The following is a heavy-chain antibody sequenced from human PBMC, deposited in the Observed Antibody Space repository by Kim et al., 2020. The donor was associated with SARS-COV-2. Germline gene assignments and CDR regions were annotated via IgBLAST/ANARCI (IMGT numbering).Heavy chain of an antibody. J-gene: IGHJ5*02. D-gene: IGHD2-2*01. CDR3: ARVGCSSTSCFEYWFDP. Sequence: ASVKVSCKASGYTFTSYGFSWVRQAPGQGLEWMGWISAYNGNTNYAHKLQGRVTMTTDTSTSTAYMELRSLRSDDTAVYYCARVGCSSTSCFEYWFDPWGQGTLVTVSS. CDR1: GYTFTSYG. CDR2: ISAYNGNT. V-gene: IGHV1-18*01.